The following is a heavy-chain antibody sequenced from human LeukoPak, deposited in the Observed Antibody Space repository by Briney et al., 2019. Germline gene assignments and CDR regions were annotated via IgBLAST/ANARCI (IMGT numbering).Heavy chain of an antibody. D-gene: IGHD2-2*01. CDR2: IYHSGST. CDR1: IYSISSGFY. Sequence: SETLSLTCTVSIYSISSGFYWGWIRQSPGKGLEWIGTIYHSGSTYFNPSLKSRVSISVDTSKNQFSLKLRSVTAADTAVSYCARGETSRPGYYFDYWGQGTLVTVSS. V-gene: IGHV4-38-2*02. J-gene: IGHJ4*02. CDR3: ARGETSRPGYYFDY.